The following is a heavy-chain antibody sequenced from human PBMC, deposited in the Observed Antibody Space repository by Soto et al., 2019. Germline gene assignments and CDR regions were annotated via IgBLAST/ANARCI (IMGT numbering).Heavy chain of an antibody. CDR3: ARDQSYYDSSGYYADYFDY. CDR1: GGSISSGGYY. V-gene: IGHV4-31*03. D-gene: IGHD3-22*01. CDR2: IYYSGST. Sequence: QVQLQESGPGLVKPSQTLSLTCTVSGGSISSGGYYWSWIRQHPGKGLEWIGYIYYSGSTYYNPSLKGRVNISVDTSKNQFSLKLSSVTAADTAVYYCARDQSYYDSSGYYADYFDYWGQGTLVTVSS. J-gene: IGHJ4*02.